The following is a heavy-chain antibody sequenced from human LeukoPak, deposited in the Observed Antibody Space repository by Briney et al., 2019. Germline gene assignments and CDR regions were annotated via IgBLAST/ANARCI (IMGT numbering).Heavy chain of an antibody. CDR2: SGGSGGGT. V-gene: IGHV3-23*01. Sequence: GGSLRLSCAVTGLTFSNFAMNWVRQAPGKWLEWVSSSGGSGGGTYYADSVKGRFAISRDNFKNTVYLQMNSLRAEDTAVYYCAKVSPFSRGAFDIWGQGRMVTVPS. CDR1: GLTFSNFA. CDR3: AKVSPFSRGAFDI. J-gene: IGHJ3*02. D-gene: IGHD3-3*02.